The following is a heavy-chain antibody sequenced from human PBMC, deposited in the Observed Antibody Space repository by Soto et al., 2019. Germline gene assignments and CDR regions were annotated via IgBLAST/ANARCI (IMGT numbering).Heavy chain of an antibody. CDR3: ARLPLTTVHGTGTDS. CDR1: GVSISSDYF. J-gene: IGHJ4*02. Sequence: QLQLQESGPGLVKPSETLSLTCTVSGVSISSDYFWGWIRQPPGKGLEWIASINSNGRTFYNPSVKSRVTIFVDTSKNHFSLKLASVTAADTAVYHCARLPLTTVHGTGTDSWGQGILVTVSS. V-gene: IGHV4-39*02. D-gene: IGHD6-19*01. CDR2: INSNGRT.